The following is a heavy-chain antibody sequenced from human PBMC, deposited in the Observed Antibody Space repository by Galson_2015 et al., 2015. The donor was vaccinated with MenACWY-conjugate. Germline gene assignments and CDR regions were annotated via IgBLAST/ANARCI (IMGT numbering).Heavy chain of an antibody. Sequence: SLRLSCAASGFTFSSYSMNWVRQAPGKGLEWVSVIYAGANTYHANSVKGRFTISRDNSKNTLNLQMTSLRPEDTGVYYCARGLYVDNSDFWGRGTQVTVSS. CDR1: GFTFSSYS. V-gene: IGHV3-66*02. D-gene: IGHD4-17*01. J-gene: IGHJ4*02. CDR3: ARGLYVDNSDF. CDR2: IYAGANT.